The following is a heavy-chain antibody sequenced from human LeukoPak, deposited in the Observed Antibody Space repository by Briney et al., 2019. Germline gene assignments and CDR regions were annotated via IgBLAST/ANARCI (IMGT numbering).Heavy chain of an antibody. J-gene: IGHJ6*02. D-gene: IGHD6-6*01. Sequence: ASVKVSCKASGYTFTSYGISWVRQAPGQGLEWMGWISAYNGNTNYVQKLQGRVTMTTDTPTSTAYMELRSLRSDDTAVYYCARGSYSSSSDYYYGMDVWGQGTTVTVSS. CDR3: ARGSYSSSSDYYYGMDV. V-gene: IGHV1-18*01. CDR1: GYTFTSYG. CDR2: ISAYNGNT.